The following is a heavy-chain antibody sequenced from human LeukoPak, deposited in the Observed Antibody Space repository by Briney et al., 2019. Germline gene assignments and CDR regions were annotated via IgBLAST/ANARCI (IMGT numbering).Heavy chain of an antibody. J-gene: IGHJ4*02. V-gene: IGHV3-23*01. CDR2: ISGSGGST. CDR1: GFTFSSYA. D-gene: IGHD4-17*01. CDR3: AKDQSYGDYAYYFDY. Sequence: GGSLRLSCAASGFTFSSYAMSWVRQAPGKGLEWVSAISGSGGSTYYADSVKGRFTISRGNSKNTLYLQMNSLRAEDTAVYYCAKDQSYGDYAYYFDYWGQGTLVTVSS.